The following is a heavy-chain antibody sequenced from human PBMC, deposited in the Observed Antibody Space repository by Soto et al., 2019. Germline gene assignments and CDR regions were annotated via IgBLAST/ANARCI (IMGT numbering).Heavy chain of an antibody. CDR2: IYDDGSA. CDR3: ARDKYCSGGSCRKNWFDP. J-gene: IGHJ5*02. Sequence: LSLTCTVSGGSISSSYWSWIRQPPGKGLEWLAYIYDDGSANYNPSLKSRATISLDMSKNQFSLKLTSVTAADTAVYYCARDKYCSGGSCRKNWFDPWGQGTLVTVS. D-gene: IGHD2-15*01. CDR1: GGSISSSY. V-gene: IGHV4-59*01.